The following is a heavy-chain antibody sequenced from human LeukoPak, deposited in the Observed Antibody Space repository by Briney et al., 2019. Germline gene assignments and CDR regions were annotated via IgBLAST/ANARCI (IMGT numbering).Heavy chain of an antibody. CDR2: IKPDGSAK. V-gene: IGHV3-7*01. CDR1: GVTVSSNY. J-gene: IGHJ4*02. CDR3: ARDHQWSSDY. Sequence: GGSLRLSCAASGVTVSSNYMCWVRQAPGKGLEWVANIKPDGSAKYYVDSVKGRFTISRDNAKNSLYLQMDGLRAEDTALYYCARDHQWSSDYWGQGALVTVSS. D-gene: IGHD3-3*01.